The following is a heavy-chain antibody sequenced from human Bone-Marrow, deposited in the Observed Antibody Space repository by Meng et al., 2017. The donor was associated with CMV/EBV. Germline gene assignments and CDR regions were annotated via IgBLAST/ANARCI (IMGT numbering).Heavy chain of an antibody. CDR3: ARVRLDCSSTSCYYYGMDV. D-gene: IGHD2-2*01. CDR1: GFTFSSYE. J-gene: IGHJ6*02. V-gene: IGHV3-48*03. Sequence: GESLKISCAASGFTFSSYEMNWVRQAPGKGLEWVSYISGSGSTIYYADSVKGRFTISRDNAKNSLYLQMNSLRAEDTAVYYCARVRLDCSSTSCYYYGMDVWGQGTTVTGSS. CDR2: ISGSGSTI.